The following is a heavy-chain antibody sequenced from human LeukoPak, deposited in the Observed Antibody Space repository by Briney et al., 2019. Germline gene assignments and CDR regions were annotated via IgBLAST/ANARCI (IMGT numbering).Heavy chain of an antibody. D-gene: IGHD2-15*01. Sequence: GGSLRLSCAASGFTFSTYAMSWVRQAPGKGLEWVSGIKSSGDTTYYADSVKGRFTISRDNSKNTLYLQMNSLRAEDTAVYYCTTDTRRVVVPKWGQGTLVTVSS. V-gene: IGHV3-23*01. J-gene: IGHJ4*02. CDR2: IKSSGDTT. CDR1: GFTFSTYA. CDR3: TTDTRRVVVPK.